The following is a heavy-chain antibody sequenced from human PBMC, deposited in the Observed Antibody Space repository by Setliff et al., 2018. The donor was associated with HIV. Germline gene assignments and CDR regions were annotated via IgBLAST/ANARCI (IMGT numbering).Heavy chain of an antibody. D-gene: IGHD3-10*01. CDR1: GYSISSGYY. CDR3: ARGSPMVRGVITPFDY. J-gene: IGHJ4*02. CDR2: IIHSGIT. V-gene: IGHV4-38-2*01. Sequence: SGTLSLTCDVSGYSISSGYYWGWIRQPPGKGLEWIGEIIHSGITNYSPSLKSRVTISVDTSKNHFSLRLTSVTAADTAVYYCARGSPMVRGVITPFDYWGQGTLVTVSS.